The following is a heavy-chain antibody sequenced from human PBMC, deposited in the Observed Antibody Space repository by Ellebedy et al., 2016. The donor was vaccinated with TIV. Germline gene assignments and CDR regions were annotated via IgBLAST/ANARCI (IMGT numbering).Heavy chain of an antibody. J-gene: IGHJ6*02. V-gene: IGHV4-59*01. D-gene: IGHD3-3*01. CDR1: GGSTSSYY. CDR3: ASSYYDFWSGNYGMDV. CDR2: IYYSGST. Sequence: MPSETLSLTCTVSGGSTSSYYWRWIRQHPGKGLEWIGYIYYSGSTNYNPSLKSRVTISVDTSKNQFSLKLSSVTAADTAVYYCASSYYDFWSGNYGMDVWGQGTTVTVSS.